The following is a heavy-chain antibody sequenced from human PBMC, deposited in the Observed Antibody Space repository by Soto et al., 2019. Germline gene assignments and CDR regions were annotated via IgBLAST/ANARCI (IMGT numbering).Heavy chain of an antibody. D-gene: IGHD3-9*01. Sequence: GASVKVSCVASGFMFTKSTMNWVLQAPGKGLEWVSSITSASDYIFYADSVKGRFTISRDNANNSLYLQMNSLRAEDTAVYYCARVGTGSSTPLDIWGQGTMVTVSS. V-gene: IGHV3-21*01. CDR2: ITSASDYI. CDR1: GFMFTKST. CDR3: ARVGTGSSTPLDI. J-gene: IGHJ3*02.